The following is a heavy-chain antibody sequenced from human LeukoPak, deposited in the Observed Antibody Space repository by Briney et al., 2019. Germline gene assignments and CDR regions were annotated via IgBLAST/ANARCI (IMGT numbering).Heavy chain of an antibody. V-gene: IGHV1-18*01. CDR2: ISAYNGNT. D-gene: IGHD6-13*01. Sequence: ASVKVSRKASGYTFTSYGISWVRQAPGQGLEWMGWISAYNGNTNYAQKLQGRVTMTTDTSTSTAYMELRSLRSDDTAVYYCARDNPIAAAGTLDYWGQGTLVTVSS. CDR1: GYTFTSYG. CDR3: ARDNPIAAAGTLDY. J-gene: IGHJ4*02.